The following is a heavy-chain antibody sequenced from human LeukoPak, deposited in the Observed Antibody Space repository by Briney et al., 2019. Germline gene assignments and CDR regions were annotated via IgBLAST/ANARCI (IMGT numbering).Heavy chain of an antibody. Sequence: ASVKVSCKASGYTFTSYYMHWVRRAPGQGLEWMGIINPSGGSTSYAQKFQGRVTMTRDTSTSTVYMELSSLRSEDTAVYYCARDLGNCSSTSCYSHYYYGMDVWGQGTTVTVSS. CDR2: INPSGGST. J-gene: IGHJ6*02. CDR1: GYTFTSYY. CDR3: ARDLGNCSSTSCYSHYYYGMDV. V-gene: IGHV1-46*01. D-gene: IGHD2-2*02.